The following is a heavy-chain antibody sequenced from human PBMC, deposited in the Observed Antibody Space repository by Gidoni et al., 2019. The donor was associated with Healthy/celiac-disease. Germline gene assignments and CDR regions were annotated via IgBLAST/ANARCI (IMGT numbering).Heavy chain of an antibody. CDR1: GFTFSSYG. D-gene: IGHD2-21*02. J-gene: IGHJ4*02. CDR2: ISYDGSNK. V-gene: IGHV3-30*18. Sequence: QVQLVESGGGVVQPGRSLRLSCAASGFTFSSYGMHWVRQAPGKGLEWGEVISYDGSNKYYADSVKGRFTISRDNSKNTLYLQMNSLRAEDTAVYYCAKDYASYCGGDCYSDYWGQGTLVTVSS. CDR3: AKDYASYCGGDCYSDY.